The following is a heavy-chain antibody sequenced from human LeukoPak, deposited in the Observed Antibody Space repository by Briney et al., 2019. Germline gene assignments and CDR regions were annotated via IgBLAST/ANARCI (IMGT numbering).Heavy chain of an antibody. Sequence: GSLRLSCAASGFTFSSYSMNWVRQAPGKGLEWVSSISSSSSYIYYADSVKGRFTISRDNAKNSLYLQMNSLRAEDTAVYYCARDLRSHNRGAFDIWGQGTMVTVSS. J-gene: IGHJ3*02. CDR1: GFTFSSYS. D-gene: IGHD1-1*01. V-gene: IGHV3-21*01. CDR3: ARDLRSHNRGAFDI. CDR2: ISSSSSYI.